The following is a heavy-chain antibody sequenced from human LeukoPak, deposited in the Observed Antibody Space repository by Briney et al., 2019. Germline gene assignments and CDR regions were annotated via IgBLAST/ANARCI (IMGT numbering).Heavy chain of an antibody. CDR2: INPNSGGT. CDR3: ARDVGYGDFVRGTWFDP. CDR1: GYTFTGYY. J-gene: IGHJ5*02. V-gene: IGHV1-2*02. D-gene: IGHD4-17*01. Sequence: ASVKVSCKASGYTFTGYYMHWVRQAPGQGLEWMGWINPNSGGTNYAQKFQGRVTKTRDTSISTAYMELSRLRSDDTAVYYCARDVGYGDFVRGTWFDPWGQGTLVTVSS.